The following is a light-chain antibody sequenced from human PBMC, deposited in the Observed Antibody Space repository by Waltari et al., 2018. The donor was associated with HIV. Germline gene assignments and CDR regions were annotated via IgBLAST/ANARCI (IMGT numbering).Light chain of an antibody. CDR1: RSNIGAHYD. CDR2: GNN. CDR3: QSYDSSLSGSGV. V-gene: IGLV1-40*01. J-gene: IGLJ3*02. Sequence: QSVLTQPPSVSGDPGQRVTISCPGSRSNIGAHYDVHWYQQLPGTAPKLLIYGNNNRPSGVPDRFSGSKSGTSASLAITGLQAEDEADYYCQSYDSSLSGSGVFGGGTKLTVL.